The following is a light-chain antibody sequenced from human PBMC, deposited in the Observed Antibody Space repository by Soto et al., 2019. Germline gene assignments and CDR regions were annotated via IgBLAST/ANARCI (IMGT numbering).Light chain of an antibody. CDR3: QQTYRTPLT. CDR2: AAS. J-gene: IGKJ4*01. V-gene: IGKV1-39*01. Sequence: DIQMTQSPSSLSASVGDRVTITCRAGQYIGRYLNWYQQKPGKAPKXLIYAASSLHSGVPSRFSGSGSGTDLTITISSLQPEDFETYSCQQTYRTPLTFGGGTKVDIK. CDR1: QYIGRY.